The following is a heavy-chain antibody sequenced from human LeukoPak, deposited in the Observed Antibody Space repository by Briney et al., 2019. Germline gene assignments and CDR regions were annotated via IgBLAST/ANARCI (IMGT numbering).Heavy chain of an antibody. Sequence: GGSLRLSCAASGFTFSSYAMSWVRQAPGKGLEWVSAISGSGGSTYYADSVKGRFTISRDNSKNTLYLQMNSLRAEDTAVYYCASDTPYDFWGGYRPLTFDYWGQGTLVTVSS. CDR2: ISGSGGST. D-gene: IGHD3-3*01. J-gene: IGHJ4*02. V-gene: IGHV3-23*01. CDR1: GFTFSSYA. CDR3: ASDTPYDFWGGYRPLTFDY.